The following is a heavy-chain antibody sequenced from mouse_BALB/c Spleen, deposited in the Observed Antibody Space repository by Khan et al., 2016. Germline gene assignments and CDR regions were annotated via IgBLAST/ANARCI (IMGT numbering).Heavy chain of an antibody. Sequence: EVQLQESGAEPVKPGASVKLSCTASGFNIKDTYMYWVKQRPEQGLEWIGRIDPASGNTTFDPKFQDQATITADISSNTAYLLLTSLTSEDTAVDYCARATMITAHYAMDYWGQGTSVTVSS. V-gene: IGHV14-3*02. D-gene: IGHD2-4*01. CDR2: IDPASGNT. J-gene: IGHJ4*01. CDR1: GFNIKDTY. CDR3: ARATMITAHYAMDY.